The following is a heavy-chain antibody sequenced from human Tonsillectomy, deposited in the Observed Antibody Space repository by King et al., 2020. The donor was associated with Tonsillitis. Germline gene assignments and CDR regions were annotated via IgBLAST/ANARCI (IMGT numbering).Heavy chain of an antibody. D-gene: IGHD6-13*01. J-gene: IGHJ3*02. CDR3: ARGYPAYSSSWYPRGAFDI. CDR1: GGSFSGYY. V-gene: IGHV4-34*01. CDR2: INHSGST. Sequence: VQLQQWGAGLLKPSETLSLTCAVYGGSFSGYYWSWIRQPPGKGLEWIGEINHSGSTNYNPSLKSRVTISVDTSKNQFSLKLSSVTAADTAVYYCARGYPAYSSSWYPRGAFDIWGQGTMVTVSS.